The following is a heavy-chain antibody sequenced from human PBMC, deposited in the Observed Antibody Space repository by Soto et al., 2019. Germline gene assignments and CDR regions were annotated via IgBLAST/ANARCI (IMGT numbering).Heavy chain of an antibody. CDR2: IYWNDDK. V-gene: IGHV2-5*01. Sequence: GSGPTLVNPTPTLPLTCTFSGFSLSSGGAGVGWIRQPPGKGLEWLALIYWNDDKRYSPSLKCRLTITKDTSKNQVVLLMTNMDPVGTATYYCAHRGYGNYPRDNWFDPWGQVTLVTVSS. J-gene: IGHJ5*02. CDR1: GFSLSSGGAG. D-gene: IGHD4-17*01. CDR3: AHRGYGNYPRDNWFDP.